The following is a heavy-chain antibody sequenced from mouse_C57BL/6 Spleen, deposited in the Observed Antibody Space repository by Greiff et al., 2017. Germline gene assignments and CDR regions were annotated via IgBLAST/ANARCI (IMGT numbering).Heavy chain of an antibody. Sequence: QVQLKESGPELVKPGASVKISCKVSGYAFSSSWWNWVKQRPGKGLEWIGRIYPGDGDTNYNGKFKGKATLTPDKSSSTAYMQLSSLTSEDSAVYFCAREVLRYLFAYWGQGTLVTVSA. V-gene: IGHV1-82*01. J-gene: IGHJ3*01. CDR1: GYAFSSSW. CDR2: IYPGDGDT. D-gene: IGHD1-1*01. CDR3: AREVLRYLFAY.